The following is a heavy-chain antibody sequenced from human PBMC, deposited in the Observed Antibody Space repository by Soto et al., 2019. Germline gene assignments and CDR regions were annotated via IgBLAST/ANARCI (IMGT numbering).Heavy chain of an antibody. D-gene: IGHD6-19*01. CDR2: IISKTNSYAT. V-gene: IGHV3-73*01. J-gene: IGHJ4*02. Sequence: GSLRLSCAASGXTFGGSCMHWVRQASGTGLEWVGHIISKTNSYATAYAESVKGRFTISRDDSMNTAYLKMKSLKTEDKAVYFCTRQTDAVQWLVVPTDYNFDYWGQGTLVTVSS. CDR1: GXTFGGSC. CDR3: TRQTDAVQWLVVPTDYNFDY.